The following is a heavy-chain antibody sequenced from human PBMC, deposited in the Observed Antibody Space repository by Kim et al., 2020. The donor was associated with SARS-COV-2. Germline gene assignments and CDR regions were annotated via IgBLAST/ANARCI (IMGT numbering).Heavy chain of an antibody. CDR3: ASPIKGIAAAGKVSESVY. CDR1: GFTFSSYA. J-gene: IGHJ4*02. D-gene: IGHD6-13*01. V-gene: IGHV3-30*04. CDR2: ISYDGSNK. Sequence: GGSLRLSCAASGFTFSSYAMHWVRQAPGKGLEWVAVISYDGSNKYYADSVKGRFTISRDNSKNTLYLQMNSLRAEDTAVYYCASPIKGIAAAGKVSESVYWGQGTLVTVSS.